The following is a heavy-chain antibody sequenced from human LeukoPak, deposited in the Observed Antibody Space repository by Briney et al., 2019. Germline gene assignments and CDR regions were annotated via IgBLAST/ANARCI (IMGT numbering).Heavy chain of an antibody. D-gene: IGHD5-12*01. CDR1: GFTFSSYE. V-gene: IGHV3-48*03. J-gene: IGHJ4*02. CDR2: ISSSGSTI. Sequence: GGSLRLSCAASGFTFSSYEMNWVRQAPGKGLEWVSYISSSGSTIYYADSVKGRFTISRDNAKNSLYLQMDSLRGEDTAVYYCARDSKGYSGYDLGGGYDYWGQGTLVTVSS. CDR3: ARDSKGYSGYDLGGGYDY.